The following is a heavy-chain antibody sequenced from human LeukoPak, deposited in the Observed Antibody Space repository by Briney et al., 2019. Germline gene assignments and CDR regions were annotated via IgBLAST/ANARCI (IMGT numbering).Heavy chain of an antibody. D-gene: IGHD6-13*01. J-gene: IGHJ4*02. Sequence: SETLSLTCTVSGGSISSWNYYWGWIRQPPGKGLEWIGSIYYRGTTYYNPSLKSRVTISVDTSKNQFSLKLSSVTAADTAVYYCARVSRMDLFGYWGQGTLVTVSS. CDR2: IYYRGTT. CDR3: ARVSRMDLFGY. CDR1: GGSISSWNYY. V-gene: IGHV4-39*07.